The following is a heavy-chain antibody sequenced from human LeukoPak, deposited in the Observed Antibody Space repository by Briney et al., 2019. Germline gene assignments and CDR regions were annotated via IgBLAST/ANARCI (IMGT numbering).Heavy chain of an antibody. J-gene: IGHJ4*02. V-gene: IGHV3-21*01. D-gene: IGHD3-10*01. CDR1: GFTFSSYS. CDR2: ISSSSSYI. CDR3: ARGCITMVRGVIIGGFDY. Sequence: GGSLRLSCAASGFTFSSYSMNWVRQAPGKGLEWVSSISSSSSYIYYADSVKGRFTISRDNAKNSLYLQMNSLRAEDTAVYCCARGCITMVRGVIIGGFDYWGQGTLVTVSS.